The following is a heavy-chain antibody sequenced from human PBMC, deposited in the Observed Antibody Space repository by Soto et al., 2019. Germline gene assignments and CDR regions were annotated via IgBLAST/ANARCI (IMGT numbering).Heavy chain of an antibody. D-gene: IGHD4-17*01. Sequence: QVQLVQSGAEVKKPGSSVKVSCKASGGTFSSYAISWVRQAPGQGLEWMGGISPIFGTANYAQKFQGRVTITADESTSTAYMELSSLRSEDTAVYFCARGVRTYGGNLNPFDYWGQGTLVTVSS. CDR2: ISPIFGTA. CDR1: GGTFSSYA. CDR3: ARGVRTYGGNLNPFDY. V-gene: IGHV1-69*01. J-gene: IGHJ4*02.